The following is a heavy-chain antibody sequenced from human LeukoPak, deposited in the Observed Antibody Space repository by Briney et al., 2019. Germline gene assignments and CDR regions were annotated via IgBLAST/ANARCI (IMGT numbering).Heavy chain of an antibody. CDR2: FCTTGST. Sequence: SETLSLTCTVSGGAISRWCWSWLRQPAGKGLEWIGRFCTTGSTNYNPSLKSRVTMSVDTSKNQFSLNLISVTAADTAVYYCARDQDYYGSGSYGPDYWGQGTLVTVSS. CDR1: GGAISRWC. D-gene: IGHD3-10*01. J-gene: IGHJ4*02. V-gene: IGHV4-4*07. CDR3: ARDQDYYGSGSYGPDY.